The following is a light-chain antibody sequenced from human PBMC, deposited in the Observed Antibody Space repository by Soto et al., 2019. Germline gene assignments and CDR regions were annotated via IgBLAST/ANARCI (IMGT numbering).Light chain of an antibody. V-gene: IGKV3-11*01. Sequence: ETVMTQSPATLSVSPGERVTLSCRASQSVSSNLAWYQQRPGQAPRLLIYDASNRATGIPARFSGSGSGTDFTLTISSLEPEDFAVYYCQQRSTFGPGTKVDIK. CDR3: QQRST. CDR2: DAS. CDR1: QSVSSN. J-gene: IGKJ3*01.